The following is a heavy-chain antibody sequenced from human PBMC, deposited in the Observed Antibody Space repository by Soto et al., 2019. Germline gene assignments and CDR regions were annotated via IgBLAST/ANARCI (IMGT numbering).Heavy chain of an antibody. CDR1: GFTFSGSA. CDR3: TRTFDASDYFSPDFDY. J-gene: IGHJ4*02. V-gene: IGHV3-73*02. D-gene: IGHD3-22*01. CDR2: IRRRAKNYAT. Sequence: EVQLVDSGGDLVQPGGSLKLSCAASGFTFSGSAMHWVRQASGKGLEWVGHIRRRAKNYATVYAASVKGRFIISRDDSKNTAYLQMNSLKTADTAVYYCTRTFDASDYFSPDFDYWGQGTLVTVSS.